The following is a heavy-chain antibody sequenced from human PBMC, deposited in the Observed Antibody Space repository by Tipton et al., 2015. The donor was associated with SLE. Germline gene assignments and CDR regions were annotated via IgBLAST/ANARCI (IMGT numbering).Heavy chain of an antibody. D-gene: IGHD3-3*01. V-gene: IGHV1-69*06. Sequence: QLVQSGPEVKKPGSSVKVSCKASGGTFSSYAISWVRQAPGQGLEWMGGIIPIFGTANYAQKFQGRVTMTRNTSISTAYMELSSLRSEGTAVYYCARVVGLDDAFDIWGQGTMVTVSS. CDR2: IIPIFGTA. CDR1: GGTFSSYA. J-gene: IGHJ3*02. CDR3: ARVVGLDDAFDI.